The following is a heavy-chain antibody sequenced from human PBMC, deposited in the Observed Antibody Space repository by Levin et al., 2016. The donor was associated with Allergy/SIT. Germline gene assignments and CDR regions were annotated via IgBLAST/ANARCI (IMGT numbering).Heavy chain of an antibody. D-gene: IGHD4-11*01. CDR2: IYYSGST. V-gene: IGHV4-31*03. Sequence: SETLSLTCTVSGGSISSGGYYWSWIRQHPGKGLEWIGYIYYSGSTYYNPSLKSRVTISVDTSKNQFSLKLSSVTAADTAVYYCATRYSNYALYWGQGTLVTVSS. CDR1: GGSISSGGYY. CDR3: ATRYSNYALY. J-gene: IGHJ4*02.